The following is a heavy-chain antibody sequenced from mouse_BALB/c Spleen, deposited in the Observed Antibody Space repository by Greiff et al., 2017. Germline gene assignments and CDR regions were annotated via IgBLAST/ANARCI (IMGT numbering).Heavy chain of an antibody. V-gene: IGHV1-14*01. CDR2: INPYNDGT. CDR3: ARLYGYDGDYFDY. CDR1: GYTFTSYL. D-gene: IGHD2-2*01. J-gene: IGHJ2*01. Sequence: VQLQQSGPELVKPGASVKMSCKASGYTFTSYLMHWVKQKPGQGLEWIGYINPYNDGTKYNEKFKGKATLTSDKSSSTAYMELSSLTSEDSAVYYCARLYGYDGDYFDYWGQGTTLTVSS.